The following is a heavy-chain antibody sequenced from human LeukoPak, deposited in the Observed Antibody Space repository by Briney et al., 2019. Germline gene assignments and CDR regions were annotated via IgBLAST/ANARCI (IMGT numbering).Heavy chain of an antibody. Sequence: GGSLRLSCAASGFSFSRYDIHWVRQAPGKGLEWVAFIRFDGSNKNYADSVKGRFTISRDNFMSTVYLQMNSLRAEDTAVYYCAKDRQTITIFGVVNTPRANFDYWGQGTLVTVSS. CDR1: GFSFSRYD. V-gene: IGHV3-30*02. CDR2: IRFDGSNK. D-gene: IGHD3-3*01. J-gene: IGHJ4*02. CDR3: AKDRQTITIFGVVNTPRANFDY.